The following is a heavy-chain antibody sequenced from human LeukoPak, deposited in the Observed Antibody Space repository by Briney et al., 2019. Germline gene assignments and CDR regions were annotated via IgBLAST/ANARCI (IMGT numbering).Heavy chain of an antibody. CDR3: ARPRRITMVRGVRPGYMDV. CDR1: GFTFSDYY. Sequence: GGSLTLSCAASGFTFSDYYMSWIRQAPGKGLEWVSYISSSGSTIYYADSVKGRFTISRDNAKNSLYLQMNSLRAEDTAVYYCARPRRITMVRGVRPGYMDVWGKGTTVTVSS. CDR2: ISSSGSTI. D-gene: IGHD3-10*01. J-gene: IGHJ6*03. V-gene: IGHV3-11*01.